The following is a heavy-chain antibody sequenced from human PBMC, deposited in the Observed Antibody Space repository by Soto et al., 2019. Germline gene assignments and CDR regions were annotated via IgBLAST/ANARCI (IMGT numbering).Heavy chain of an antibody. V-gene: IGHV4-31*03. Sequence: QVQLQESGPGLGKASQTLALTCTFSCGSIRSGGYYWSWIRQHPGKGLEWIGYIYYSGSTYYNPSLKSRVTISVDTSKNQFSLKLSSVTAADTAVYYCARGGRGLRDYWGQGTLVTVSS. J-gene: IGHJ4*02. D-gene: IGHD1-26*01. CDR3: ARGGRGLRDY. CDR2: IYYSGST. CDR1: CGSIRSGGYY.